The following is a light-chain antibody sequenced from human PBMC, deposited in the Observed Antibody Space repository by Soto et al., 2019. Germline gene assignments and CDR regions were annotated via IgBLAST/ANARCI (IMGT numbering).Light chain of an antibody. CDR2: RAS. J-gene: IGKJ4*01. CDR3: HRHETYPLA. V-gene: IGKV1-5*03. Sequence: TQMTQSPSTLSASVGDSVSITCRASRDICTWLAWFQQKPGRAPNLLIYRASTLARGVPSRFSGSGSGTEFTLTISSLQPDDFATYYCHRHETYPLAFGGGTKVDI. CDR1: RDICTW.